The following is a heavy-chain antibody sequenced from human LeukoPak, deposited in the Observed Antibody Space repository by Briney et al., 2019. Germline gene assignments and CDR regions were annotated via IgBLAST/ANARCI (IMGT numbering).Heavy chain of an antibody. J-gene: IGHJ6*04. V-gene: IGHV1-69*13. D-gene: IGHD3-10*01. CDR1: GGTFSSYA. Sequence: SVKVSCKASGGTFSSYAISWVRQAPGQGLEWMGGIIPIFGTANYAQKFQGRVTITADESTSTAYMELSSLRSEDTAVYYCARVLITMVRGVISYYYYGMDVWGKGTTVTVSS. CDR3: ARVLITMVRGVISYYYYGMDV. CDR2: IIPIFGTA.